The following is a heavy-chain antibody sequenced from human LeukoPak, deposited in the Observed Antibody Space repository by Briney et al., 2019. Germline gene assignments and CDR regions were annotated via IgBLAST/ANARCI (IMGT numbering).Heavy chain of an antibody. D-gene: IGHD3-10*01. J-gene: IGHJ5*02. V-gene: IGHV4-39*07. CDR1: GGSISSSSYY. CDR2: IYYSGST. CDR3: ARVGGRWNYYGSGNVDRWFDP. Sequence: PSETLSLTCTVSGGSISSSSYYWGWIRQPPGKGLEWIGSIYYSGSTYYNPSLKSRVTISVDTSKNQFSLKLSSVTAADTAVYYCARVGGRWNYYGSGNVDRWFDPWGQGTLVTVSS.